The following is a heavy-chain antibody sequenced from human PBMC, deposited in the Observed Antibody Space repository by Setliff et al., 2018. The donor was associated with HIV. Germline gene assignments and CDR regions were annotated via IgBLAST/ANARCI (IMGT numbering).Heavy chain of an antibody. CDR2: INHSGST. J-gene: IGHJ6*03. CDR3: ARVLAAYLDV. D-gene: IGHD2-15*01. Sequence: SETLSLTCAVYGGSLSGYYWSWIRQPPGKGLEWIGEINHSGSTNYNPSLKSRVTISVGTSKNQFSLNLSSVTAADTAVYFCARVLAAYLDVWGKGTTVTVSS. CDR1: GGSLSGYY. V-gene: IGHV4-34*01.